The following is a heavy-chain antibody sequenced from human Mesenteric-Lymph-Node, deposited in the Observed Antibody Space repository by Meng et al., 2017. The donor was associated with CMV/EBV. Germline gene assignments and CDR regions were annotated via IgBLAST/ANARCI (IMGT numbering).Heavy chain of an antibody. V-gene: IGHV3-23*01. D-gene: IGHD2-2*01. CDR3: AKSLPADPRTYYGFHV. Sequence: FTFPLYAMGWVRQVPGAGLEWVSSISGGADSTHYADSAKGRFTISRDNSQNTLYLHMNSLRAEDTAVYYCAKSLPADPRTYYGFHVWGQGTTVTVSS. J-gene: IGHJ6*02. CDR1: FTFPLYA. CDR2: ISGGADST.